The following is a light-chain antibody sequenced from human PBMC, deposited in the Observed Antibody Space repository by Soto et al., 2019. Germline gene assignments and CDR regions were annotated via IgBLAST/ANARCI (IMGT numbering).Light chain of an antibody. V-gene: IGKV1-5*01. CDR1: QRISTW. CDR2: AAS. CDR3: QQYNSYLVT. J-gene: IGKJ4*01. Sequence: DIQMTQSPSTLSASVGDRVTITCRASQRISTWLAWYQQKPGKAPKLLIYAASSLQSGVPSRFSGSGSGTEFTLTISSLQPDDFATYYCQQYNSYLVTFGGGTKVDIK.